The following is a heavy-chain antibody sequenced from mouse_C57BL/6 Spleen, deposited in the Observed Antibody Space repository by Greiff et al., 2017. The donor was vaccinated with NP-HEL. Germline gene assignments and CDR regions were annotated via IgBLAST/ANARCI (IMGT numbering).Heavy chain of an antibody. CDR2: INYDGSST. D-gene: IGHD1-1*01. V-gene: IGHV5-16*01. CDR3: ARDRYYYGSSYFDY. CDR1: GFTFSDYY. J-gene: IGHJ2*01. Sequence: VQLKESEGGLVQPGSSMKLSCTASGFTFSDYYMAWVRQVPEKGLEWVANINYDGSSTYYLDSLKSRFIISRDNAKNILYLQMSSLKSEDTATYSSARDRYYYGSSYFDYWGQGTTLTVSS.